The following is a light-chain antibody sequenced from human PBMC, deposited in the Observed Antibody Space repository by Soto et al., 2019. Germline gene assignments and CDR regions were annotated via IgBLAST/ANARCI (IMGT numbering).Light chain of an antibody. CDR1: QTVSSS. CDR3: QQHVNWPLT. CDR2: EAS. V-gene: IGKV3-11*01. J-gene: IGKJ4*01. Sequence: EIVLTQYPATLSLSPGERATLSCRASQTVSSSLAWYQQKPGQAPRLLIYEASNRATGIPARFSGGGSGADFTLTISSLEPEDFALYYCQQHVNWPLTFGGGTKVDIK.